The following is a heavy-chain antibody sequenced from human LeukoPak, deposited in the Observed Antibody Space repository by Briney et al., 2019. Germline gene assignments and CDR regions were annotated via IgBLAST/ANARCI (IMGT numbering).Heavy chain of an antibody. CDR1: GFTFSSYG. V-gene: IGHV3-30*02. CDR3: AKNQAREVYYGDYFDF. D-gene: IGHD3-3*01. CDR2: IWYDGSNK. J-gene: IGHJ4*02. Sequence: PGGSLRLSCAASGFTFSSYGMHWVRQAPGKGLEWVAVIWYDGSNKYYADSVKGRFTISRDNSKSTLYLQMNSLRAEDTAVYYCAKNQAREVYYGDYFDFWGQGTLVTVSS.